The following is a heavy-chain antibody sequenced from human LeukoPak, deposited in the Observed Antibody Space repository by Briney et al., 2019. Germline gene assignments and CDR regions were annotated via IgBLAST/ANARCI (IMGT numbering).Heavy chain of an antibody. CDR2: IYYSGST. V-gene: IGHV4-59*01. Sequence: SETLSLTCTVSGGSISSYYWSWIRQPPGKGLEWIGYIYYSGSTNYNPSLKSRVTISVDTSKNQFSLKLSSVTAADTAVYYCARGMYYYDSSGGSDYWGQGTLVTVSS. CDR3: ARGMYYYDSSGGSDY. J-gene: IGHJ4*02. CDR1: GGSISSYY. D-gene: IGHD3-22*01.